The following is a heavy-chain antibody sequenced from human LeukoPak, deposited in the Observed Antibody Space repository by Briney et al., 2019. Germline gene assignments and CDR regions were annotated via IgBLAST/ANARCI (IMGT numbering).Heavy chain of an antibody. CDR3: ARIRITIFGVVSDFDY. Sequence: SRVTISVDTSKNQFSLKLSSVTAADTAVYYCARIRITIFGVVSDFDYWGQGTLVTVSS. J-gene: IGHJ4*02. V-gene: IGHV4-30-4*05. D-gene: IGHD3-3*01.